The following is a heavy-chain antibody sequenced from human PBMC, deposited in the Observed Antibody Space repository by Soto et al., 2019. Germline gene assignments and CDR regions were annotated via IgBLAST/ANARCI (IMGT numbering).Heavy chain of an antibody. CDR2: INQSGST. CDR1: GGSFSGYY. V-gene: IGHV4-34*01. J-gene: IGHJ5*02. CDR3: ARVLWFGELFHP. Sequence: PSETLSLTCAVYGGSFSGYYWSWIRQPPGKGLEWIGEINQSGSTNYNPSLKSRVTISVDTSKNQFSLKLSSVTAADTAVYYCARVLWFGELFHPWGQGTLVTVSS. D-gene: IGHD3-10*01.